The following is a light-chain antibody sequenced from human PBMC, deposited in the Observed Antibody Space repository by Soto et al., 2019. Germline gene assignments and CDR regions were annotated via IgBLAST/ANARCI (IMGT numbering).Light chain of an antibody. V-gene: IGKV3-15*01. CDR1: QGVSSN. CDR2: GAS. CDR3: QQYNKWPPAYT. J-gene: IGKJ2*01. Sequence: EIVMPQPPATLSLSPGERPTLSCRASQGVSSNLAWYQQKPGQAPRLLIYGASTRATGIPARFSGSGSGAEFTLTISSLQSEDFAVYYCQQYNKWPPAYTFGQGTKLEIK.